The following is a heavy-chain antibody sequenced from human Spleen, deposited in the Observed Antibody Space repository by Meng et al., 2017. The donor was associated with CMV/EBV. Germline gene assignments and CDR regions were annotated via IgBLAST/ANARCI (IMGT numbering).Heavy chain of an antibody. CDR1: GDTFSSSG. Sequence: SVKVSCKASGDTFSSSGLSWVRQAPGQGLEWMGRIIPILGIANYAQKFQGRVTITADKSTSTAYMELSSLRSEDTAVYYCGRNYYDALDVWGQGTTVTVSS. CDR2: IIPILGIA. D-gene: IGHD3-22*01. V-gene: IGHV1-69*04. J-gene: IGHJ6*02. CDR3: GRNYYDALDV.